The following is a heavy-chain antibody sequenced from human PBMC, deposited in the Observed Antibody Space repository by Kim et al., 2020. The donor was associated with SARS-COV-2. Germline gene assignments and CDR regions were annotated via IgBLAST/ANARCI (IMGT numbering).Heavy chain of an antibody. V-gene: IGHV3-11*03. J-gene: IGHJ4*02. CDR3: ARPIAQVVAAPSAHAID. Sequence: SVRGRFTISRDNAKNSLYLQMNSLRAEDTGIYYCARPIAQVVAAPSAHAIDWGQGTLVTVSS. D-gene: IGHD2-21*01.